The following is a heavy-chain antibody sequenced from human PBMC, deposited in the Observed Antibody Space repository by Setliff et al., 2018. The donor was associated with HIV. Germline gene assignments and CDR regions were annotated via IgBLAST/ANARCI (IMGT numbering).Heavy chain of an antibody. D-gene: IGHD5-18*01. CDR2: IYYSGST. CDR1: GDSISSHY. J-gene: IGHJ4*02. V-gene: IGHV4-59*11. Sequence: SETLSLTCTVSGDSISSHYWSWIRQPPGKGLQWIGNIYYSGSTNYNPSLKSRVTISVDTSKNQFSLKLTSVTAADTAVYYCARPAPRGYSYGHYYFDYWGQGTLVTVSS. CDR3: ARPAPRGYSYGHYYFDY.